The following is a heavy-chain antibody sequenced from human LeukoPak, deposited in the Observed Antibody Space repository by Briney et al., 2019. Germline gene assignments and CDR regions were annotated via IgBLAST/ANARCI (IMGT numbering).Heavy chain of an antibody. D-gene: IGHD6-19*01. Sequence: SETLSLTCAVSGGSISSGDYSWSWIRQPPGKGLEWIGYMYYSGSTYSDLSLKSRVTISVDTSKNQFSLKLSSVTAADTAVYYCARRLQWLDGPYFDYWGQGTLVTVSS. CDR2: MYYSGST. CDR1: GGSISSGDYS. V-gene: IGHV4-30-4*07. CDR3: ARRLQWLDGPYFDY. J-gene: IGHJ4*02.